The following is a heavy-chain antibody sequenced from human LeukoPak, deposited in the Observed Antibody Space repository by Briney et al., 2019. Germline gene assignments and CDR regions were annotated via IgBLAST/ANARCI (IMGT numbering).Heavy chain of an antibody. V-gene: IGHV3-23*01. CDR3: AKGPWDCPMDY. CDR1: GFTFSSYA. Sequence: GGSLRLSCAASGFTFSSYAMSWVRQAPGMGLEWVSTISGNGGATYYADSVKGRFTISRDNSKNTLYLQMNSLRAEDTAVYYCAKGPWDCPMDYWGQGTLVTVSS. CDR2: ISGNGGAT. J-gene: IGHJ4*02. D-gene: IGHD2-21*02.